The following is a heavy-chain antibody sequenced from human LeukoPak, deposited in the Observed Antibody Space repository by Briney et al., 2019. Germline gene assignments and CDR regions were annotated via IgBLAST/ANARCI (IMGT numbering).Heavy chain of an antibody. CDR1: GCTLTELS. J-gene: IGHJ6*02. CDR3: AGVSYYYYGMDV. V-gene: IGHV1-24*01. CDR2: FDPEDGET. Sequence: ASVKVSCKVSGCTLTELSMHWVRQAPGKGLEWMGGFDPEDGETIYAQKFQGRVTMTEDTSTDTAYMELSSLRSEDTAVYYCAGVSYYYYGMDVWGQGTTVTVSS.